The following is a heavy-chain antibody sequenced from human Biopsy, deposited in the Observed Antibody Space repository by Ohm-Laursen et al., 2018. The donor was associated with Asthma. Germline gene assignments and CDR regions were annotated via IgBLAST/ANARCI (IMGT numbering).Heavy chain of an antibody. V-gene: IGHV1-18*01. Sequence: ASVKVSCKTSGYTFNSAGITWVRQAPGQGLEWMGWISVYNGNTKVAQKLQDRVTMITDTSTSTAYMELRSLRSDDTAVYFCARAVDYSHYYGIDVWGQGTLVTVPS. CDR3: ARAVDYSHYYGIDV. CDR1: GYTFNSAG. CDR2: ISVYNGNT. D-gene: IGHD1-26*01. J-gene: IGHJ1*01.